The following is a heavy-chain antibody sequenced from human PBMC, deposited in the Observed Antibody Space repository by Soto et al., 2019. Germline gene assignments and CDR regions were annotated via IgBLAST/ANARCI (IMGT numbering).Heavy chain of an antibody. Sequence: SETLSLTCTGSGGSISSYYWSWIRQPPGKGLEWIGYIYYSGSTNYNPSLKGRVTISVDTSKNQFSLKLSSVTAADTAVYYCARGYCSSTSCYIFWFDPWGQGTLVTVSS. V-gene: IGHV4-59*01. CDR2: IYYSGST. CDR1: GGSISSYY. J-gene: IGHJ5*02. D-gene: IGHD2-2*02. CDR3: ARGYCSSTSCYIFWFDP.